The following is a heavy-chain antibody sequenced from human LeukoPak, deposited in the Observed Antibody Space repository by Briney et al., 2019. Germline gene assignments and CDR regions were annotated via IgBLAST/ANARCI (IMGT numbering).Heavy chain of an antibody. Sequence: SVKVSCKASGGTFSSYAISWVRQAPGQGLEWMGGIIPIFGTANYAQKFQGRVTITADESTSTAYMELSSLRSEDTAVYYCARGPHYDFWSGSSSWFDPWGQGTLVTVSS. V-gene: IGHV1-69*13. CDR2: IIPIFGTA. CDR1: GGTFSSYA. J-gene: IGHJ5*02. CDR3: ARGPHYDFWSGSSSWFDP. D-gene: IGHD3-3*01.